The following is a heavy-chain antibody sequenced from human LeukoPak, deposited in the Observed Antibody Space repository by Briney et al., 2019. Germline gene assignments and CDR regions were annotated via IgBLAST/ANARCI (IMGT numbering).Heavy chain of an antibody. V-gene: IGHV6-1*01. Sequence: SQTLSLACAISGDSVSSNSAAWNWIRQSPSRGLEWLGRTYYRSRWYNDYAVSVESLIAINPDTSKNQVSLQLNSVTPEDTAVYYCTRVSGSYFNSNAFDIWGQGTMVTVSS. CDR1: GDSVSSNSAA. J-gene: IGHJ3*02. D-gene: IGHD1-26*01. CDR2: TYYRSRWYN. CDR3: TRVSGSYFNSNAFDI.